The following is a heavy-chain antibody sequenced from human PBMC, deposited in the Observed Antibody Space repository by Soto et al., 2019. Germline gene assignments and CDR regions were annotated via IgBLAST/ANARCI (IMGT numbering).Heavy chain of an antibody. V-gene: IGHV5-51*01. Sequence: GESLKISCKASGYTFTSYWLGWVRQMPGKGPEWMGIINPHDSDVRYSPSFQGQVTISADKAISTVYLRWNSLKASDTAMYFRTRKMIHHHMRYNMDVCGQGTTVTVSS. CDR1: GYTFTSYW. D-gene: IGHD1-1*01. J-gene: IGHJ6*02. CDR2: INPHDSDV. CDR3: TRKMIHHHMRYNMDV.